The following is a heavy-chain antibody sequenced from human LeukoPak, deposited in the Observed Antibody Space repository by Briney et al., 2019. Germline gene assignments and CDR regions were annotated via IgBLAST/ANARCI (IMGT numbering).Heavy chain of an antibody. V-gene: IGHV4-31*03. CDR2: IYYSGST. CDR1: GGSIGSGGYY. J-gene: IGHJ1*01. D-gene: IGHD6-13*01. CDR3: ARDSSSWYGYFQH. Sequence: PSQTLSLTCTVSGGSIGSGGYYWSWIRQHPGKGLEWIGYIYYSGSTYYNPSLKSRVTISVDTSKNQFSLKLSSVTAADTALYYCARDSSSWYGYFQHWGQGTLVTVSS.